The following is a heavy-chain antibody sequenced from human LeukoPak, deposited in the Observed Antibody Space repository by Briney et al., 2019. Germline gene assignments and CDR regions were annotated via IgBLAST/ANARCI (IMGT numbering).Heavy chain of an antibody. V-gene: IGHV4-34*01. CDR2: INHSGST. J-gene: IGHJ1*01. D-gene: IGHD3-22*01. CDR1: GGSFSSYY. Sequence: PSETLSLTCAVYGGSFSSYYWSWIRQPPGKGLEWIGEINHSGSTNYNPSLKSRVTISVDTSKNHFSLKLRSLTAADMAVYSCAYSSSYQQHWAQGTLVTVSS. CDR3: AYSSSYQQH.